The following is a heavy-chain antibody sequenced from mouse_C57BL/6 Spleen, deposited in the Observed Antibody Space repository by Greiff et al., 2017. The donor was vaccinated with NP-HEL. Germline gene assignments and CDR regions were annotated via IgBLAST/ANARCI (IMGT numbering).Heavy chain of an antibody. D-gene: IGHD1-1*01. CDR1: GYTFTSYW. V-gene: IGHV1-55*01. CDR2: IYPGSGST. Sequence: QVQLQQPGAELVKPGASVKMSCKASGYTFTSYWITWVKQRPGQGLEWIGDIYPGSGSTNYNEKFKSKATLTVDTSSSTAYMQLSSLTSEDSAVYYCAREDHYYGSSWFAYWGQGTLVTVSA. CDR3: AREDHYYGSSWFAY. J-gene: IGHJ3*01.